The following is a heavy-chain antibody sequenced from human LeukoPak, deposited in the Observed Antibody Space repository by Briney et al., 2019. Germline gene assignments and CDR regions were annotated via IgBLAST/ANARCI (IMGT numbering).Heavy chain of an antibody. CDR1: GYTLTELS. D-gene: IGHD3-22*01. CDR2: FDPEDGET. J-gene: IGHJ4*02. CDR3: ATAPITMIVVVITHFDY. Sequence: ASVKVSCKVSGYTLTELSMHWVRQAPGKGLEWMGGFDPEDGETIYAQKFQGGVTMTEDTSTDTAYMELSSLRSEDTAVYYCATAPITMIVVVITHFDYWGQGTLVTVSS. V-gene: IGHV1-24*01.